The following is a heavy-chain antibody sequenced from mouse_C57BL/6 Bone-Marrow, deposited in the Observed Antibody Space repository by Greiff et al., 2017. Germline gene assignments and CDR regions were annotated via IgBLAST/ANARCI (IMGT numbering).Heavy chain of an antibody. Sequence: VQLQQSGAELVRPGASVKLSCTASGFNIKDDYMHWVKQRPEQGLEWIGWIDPENGDTEYASKFQGKATITADTSSNTAYLLLSRLTSEDTAVYYCTHDGYYGDYWGQGTTLTVSS. J-gene: IGHJ2*01. CDR3: THDGYYGDY. CDR1: GFNIKDDY. V-gene: IGHV14-4*01. D-gene: IGHD2-3*01. CDR2: IDPENGDT.